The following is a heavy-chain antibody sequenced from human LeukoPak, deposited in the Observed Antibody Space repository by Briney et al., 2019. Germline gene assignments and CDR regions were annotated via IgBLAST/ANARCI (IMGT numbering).Heavy chain of an antibody. Sequence: SETLSLTCTVSGGSISSSSYFWGWIRQPPGKGLEWIGSIYYSGSTYYNPSLKSRVTISVDTSKNQFSLKLSSVTAADTAVYYCVRSDDFWSGYYGYWGQGTLVTVSS. J-gene: IGHJ4*02. V-gene: IGHV4-39*07. D-gene: IGHD3-3*01. CDR2: IYYSGST. CDR1: GGSISSSSYF. CDR3: VRSDDFWSGYYGY.